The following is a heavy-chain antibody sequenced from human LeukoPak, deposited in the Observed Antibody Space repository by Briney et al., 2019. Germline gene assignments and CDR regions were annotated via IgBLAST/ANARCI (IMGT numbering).Heavy chain of an antibody. D-gene: IGHD3-22*01. CDR3: ARSFNSRGYYYYGMDV. V-gene: IGHV4-59*02. CDR1: GGSVSGYY. J-gene: IGHJ6*02. Sequence: PSETLSLTCTVSGGSVSGYYWNWIRQPPGKGLEWIAYVYYSGSTGYNPSLKSRVTISVDTSKNQFSLNLSSVTAADTAVYYCARSFNSRGYYYYGMDVWGQGITVTVSS. CDR2: VYYSGST.